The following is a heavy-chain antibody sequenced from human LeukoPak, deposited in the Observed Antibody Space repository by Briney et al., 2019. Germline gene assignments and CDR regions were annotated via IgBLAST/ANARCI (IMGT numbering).Heavy chain of an antibody. V-gene: IGHV3-23*01. Sequence: GGSLRLSCSASGFTFSSYAMTWVRQAPGKGLEWVSTISGRGDLEFYTEFVKGRFTISRDHSKNTVHLQMDSLRAEDTAIYYCAREGDFWSGYPIDHYYYMDVWGKGTTVTVTS. D-gene: IGHD3-3*01. CDR3: AREGDFWSGYPIDHYYYMDV. J-gene: IGHJ6*03. CDR2: ISGRGDLE. CDR1: GFTFSSYA.